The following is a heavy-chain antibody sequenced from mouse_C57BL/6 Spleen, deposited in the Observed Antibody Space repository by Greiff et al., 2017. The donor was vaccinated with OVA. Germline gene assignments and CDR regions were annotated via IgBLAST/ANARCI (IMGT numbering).Heavy chain of an antibody. V-gene: IGHV1-82*01. CDR1: GYAFSSSW. CDR3: AGGDYFDY. Sequence: VQLQESGPELVKPGASVKISCKASGYAFSSSWMNWVKQRPGKGLEWIGRIYPGDGDTNYNGKFKGKATLTADKSSSTAYMQLSSLTSEDSAVYFCAGGDYFDYWGQGTTLTVSS. J-gene: IGHJ2*01. CDR2: IYPGDGDT.